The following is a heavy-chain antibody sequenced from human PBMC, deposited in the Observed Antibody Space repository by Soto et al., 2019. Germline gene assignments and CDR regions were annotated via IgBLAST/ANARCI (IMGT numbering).Heavy chain of an antibody. J-gene: IGHJ4*02. Sequence: WGSLRLSCAASGFTFSSYSISFVRQAPGKWLEWVSAISGSGGSTYYADSVKGRFTISRDNSKNTLYLQMNSLRAEDTAVYYCAKSFLYGSGSYSFDYWGQGTLVTVSS. D-gene: IGHD3-10*01. CDR1: GFTFSSYS. V-gene: IGHV3-23*01. CDR3: AKSFLYGSGSYSFDY. CDR2: ISGSGGST.